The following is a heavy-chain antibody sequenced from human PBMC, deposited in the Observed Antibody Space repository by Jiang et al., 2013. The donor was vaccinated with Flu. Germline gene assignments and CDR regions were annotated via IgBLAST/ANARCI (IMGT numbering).Heavy chain of an antibody. CDR1: GFTFSSYA. CDR3: ARSPSALRFLEWLSWNYGMDV. Sequence: RLSCAASGFTFSSYAMHWVRQAPGKGLEWVAVISYDGSNRYYADSVKGRFTISRDNSKNTLYLQMNSLRAEDTAVYYCARSPSALRFLEWLSWNYGMDVWGQGTTVTVSS. D-gene: IGHD3-3*01. V-gene: IGHV3-30-3*01. J-gene: IGHJ6*02. CDR2: ISYDGSNR.